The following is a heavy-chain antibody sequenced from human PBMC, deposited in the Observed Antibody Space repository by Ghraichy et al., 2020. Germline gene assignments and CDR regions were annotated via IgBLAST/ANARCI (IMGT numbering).Heavy chain of an antibody. Sequence: GGSLRLSCAASGFTFSSYWMSWVRQAPGKGLEWVANIKQDGSEKYYVDSVKGRFTISRDNAKNSLYLQMNSLRAEDTAVYYCARRFCGSGSYCFGYWGQGTLVTVSS. D-gene: IGHD3-10*01. CDR1: GFTFSSYW. CDR2: IKQDGSEK. CDR3: ARRFCGSGSYCFGY. J-gene: IGHJ1*01. V-gene: IGHV3-7*03.